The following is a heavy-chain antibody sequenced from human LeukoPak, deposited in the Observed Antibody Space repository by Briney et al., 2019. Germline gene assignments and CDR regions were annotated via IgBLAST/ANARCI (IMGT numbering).Heavy chain of an antibody. CDR1: GFTFSSYE. J-gene: IGHJ6*02. CDR2: ISSSGSTI. CDR3: ARDAESGYDSDYYYYYGMDV. V-gene: IGHV3-48*03. Sequence: GGSLRLSCAASGFTFSSYEMNWVRQAPGKGLEWVSYISSSGSTIYYADSVKGRFTISRDNAKNSLYLQMNSLRAKDTAVYYCARDAESGYDSDYYYYYGMDVWGQGTTVTVSS. D-gene: IGHD5-12*01.